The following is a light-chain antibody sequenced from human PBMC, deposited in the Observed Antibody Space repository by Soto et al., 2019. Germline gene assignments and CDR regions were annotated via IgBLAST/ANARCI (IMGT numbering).Light chain of an antibody. Sequence: QSVLTQPASVSGSPGQSITVSCTGTSDDIGRYNHVSWYQQHPGKAPKLMISEVTNRPSGVSNRFSGSKSGNTASLTISRLQAEDEADYYCASYRTIKTYVFGTGTKLTVL. CDR3: ASYRTIKTYV. J-gene: IGLJ1*01. CDR1: SDDIGRYNH. CDR2: EVT. V-gene: IGLV2-14*01.